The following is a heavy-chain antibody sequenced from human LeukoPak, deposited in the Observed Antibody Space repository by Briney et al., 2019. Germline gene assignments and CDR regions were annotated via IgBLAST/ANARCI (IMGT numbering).Heavy chain of an antibody. CDR2: IKQDGIEK. V-gene: IGHV3-7*01. Sequence: GGSLRLSCAASGFTVSSNYMSWVRQAPGKGLEWVANIKQDGIEKYFVDSVKGRFAISRDNAKNLLYLQMNSLRAEDTAVYYCAREAMVRGVPDAFDIWGQGIMVTVSS. J-gene: IGHJ3*02. CDR1: GFTVSSNY. D-gene: IGHD3-10*01. CDR3: AREAMVRGVPDAFDI.